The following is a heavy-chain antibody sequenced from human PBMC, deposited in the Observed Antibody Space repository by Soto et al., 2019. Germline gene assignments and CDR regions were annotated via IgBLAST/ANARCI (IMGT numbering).Heavy chain of an antibody. V-gene: IGHV1-69*01. CDR1: GGTFSSYA. D-gene: IGHD2-15*01. CDR2: IIPIFGTA. J-gene: IGHJ5*02. Sequence: QVQLVQSGAEVKKPGSSVKVSCKASGGTFSSYAISWVRQAPGQGLEWMGGIIPIFGTANYAQKFQGRVTITADESTSTDYMELSSLRSEDTAVYYCARDRYCSGGSCYGFDPWGQGTLVTVSS. CDR3: ARDRYCSGGSCYGFDP.